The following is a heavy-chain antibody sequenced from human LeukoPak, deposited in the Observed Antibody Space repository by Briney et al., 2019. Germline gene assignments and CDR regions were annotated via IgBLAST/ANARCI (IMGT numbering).Heavy chain of an antibody. Sequence: SETLSLTCSVSGGSVSSGSYYWSWIRQPPGTGLEWIGYIYYSRSTNYNPSLKSRVTISVDTSKNQFSLKLSSVTAADTAVYYCARQPGYCSSTSCQGYYYGMDVWGQGTTVTVSS. CDR1: GGSVSSGSYY. V-gene: IGHV4-61*01. CDR2: IYYSRST. D-gene: IGHD2-2*01. J-gene: IGHJ6*02. CDR3: ARQPGYCSSTSCQGYYYGMDV.